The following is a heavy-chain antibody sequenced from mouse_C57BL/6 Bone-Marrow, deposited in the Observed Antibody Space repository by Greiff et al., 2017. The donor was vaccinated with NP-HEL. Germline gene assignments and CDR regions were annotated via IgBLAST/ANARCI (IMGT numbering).Heavy chain of an antibody. CDR2: IWGGGST. V-gene: IGHV2-9*01. CDR3: AKRHSKESDYYAMDY. Sequence: VMLVESGPGLVAPSQSLSITCTVSGFSLTSYGVDWVRRPPGKGLEWLGVIWGGGSTNYNSALMSRLSISKDNSKSQVFLKMNSLQTDDTAMYYGAKRHSKESDYYAMDYWGQGTSVTVSS. CDR1: GFSLTSYG. D-gene: IGHD2-5*01. J-gene: IGHJ4*01.